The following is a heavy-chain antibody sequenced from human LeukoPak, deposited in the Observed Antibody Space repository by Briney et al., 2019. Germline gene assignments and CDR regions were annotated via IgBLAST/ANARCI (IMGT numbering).Heavy chain of an antibody. CDR3: SRLTGYGKTGRNWFDP. CDR1: GFTFSSYG. J-gene: IGHJ5*02. CDR2: IRYDGSNK. Sequence: SGGSLRLSCAASGFTFSSYGMHWVRQAPGKGLEWVAFIRYDGSNKYYADSVKGRFTISRDNSKNTLYLQMNSLRAEDTAVYYCSRLTGYGKTGRNWFDPWGQGTLVTVSS. D-gene: IGHD1-14*01. V-gene: IGHV3-30*02.